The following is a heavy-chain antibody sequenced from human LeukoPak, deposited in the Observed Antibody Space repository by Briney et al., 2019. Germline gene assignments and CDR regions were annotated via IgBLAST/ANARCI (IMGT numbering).Heavy chain of an antibody. CDR1: AFTSSSYS. CDR2: ISSSSSYI. J-gene: IGHJ4*02. D-gene: IGHD6-19*01. Sequence: PGRSLRLSCAPSAFTSSSYSTNWVRHAPEKGLEWVSSISSSSSYIYYTDSVKGRLTISRDNAKNSRYLQMNSLRAEDTAVYCGARGAAVAGTGEVDIWGKGTLVSVS. CDR3: ARGAAVAGTGEVDI. V-gene: IGHV3-21*01.